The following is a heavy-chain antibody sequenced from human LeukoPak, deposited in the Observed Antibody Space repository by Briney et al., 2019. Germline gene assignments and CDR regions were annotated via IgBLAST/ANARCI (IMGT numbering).Heavy chain of an antibody. CDR3: ASRPRADIGPLDF. J-gene: IGHJ4*02. CDR1: GFTFSDYA. CDR2: ITGSGSRT. D-gene: IGHD1-14*01. Sequence: QPGGSLRLSCAASGFTFSDYAMSWVRQAPGKGLEWVSSITGSGSRTYYTDSVKGRFTISRDNSKNTLYLQMSSLRADETAVYYCASRPRADIGPLDFWAQGTLVTVSS. V-gene: IGHV3-23*01.